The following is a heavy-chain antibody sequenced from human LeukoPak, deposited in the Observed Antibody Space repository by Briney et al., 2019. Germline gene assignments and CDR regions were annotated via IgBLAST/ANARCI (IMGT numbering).Heavy chain of an antibody. J-gene: IGHJ4*02. CDR2: IHYSGST. D-gene: IGHD6-6*01. CDR3: ARDYSSSYYFDT. CDR1: GGSISGYY. V-gene: IGHV4-59*01. Sequence: SETLSLTCTVSGGSISGYYWSWIRQPPGKGLEWIGYIHYSGSTNYNPSLKSRVTISEDTSKNQFSLKLTSVTAADTAVYYCARDYSSSYYFDTWGQGTLVTVSS.